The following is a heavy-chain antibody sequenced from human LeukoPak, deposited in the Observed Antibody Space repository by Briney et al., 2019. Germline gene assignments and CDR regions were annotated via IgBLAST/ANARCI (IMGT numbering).Heavy chain of an antibody. CDR1: GYTFTGYY. CDR2: INPNSGGT. V-gene: IGHV1-2*02. J-gene: IGHJ5*02. CDR3: ARDGYTYGDNWFDP. D-gene: IGHD5-18*01. Sequence: ASVKVSCEASGYTFTGYYMHWVRQAPEQGLEWMGWINPNSGGTSYAQKFQGRVTMTRDTSISTAYMELTRLTSDDTAVYYCARDGYTYGDNWFDPWGQGTLVTVSS.